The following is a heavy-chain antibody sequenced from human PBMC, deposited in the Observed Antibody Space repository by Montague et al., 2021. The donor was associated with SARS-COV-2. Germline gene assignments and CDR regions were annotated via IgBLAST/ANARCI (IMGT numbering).Heavy chain of an antibody. V-gene: IGHV4-61*09. CDR2: INTSGST. Sequence: TLSLTCTVSGGSISSGSYYWSWIRQPAGKGLEWIGHINTSGSTNYKPFLKSRVTISVDTSKNQFSLKLSSVTAADTAVYYCARELVVAAARGTNWFDPWGQGTLVTVSS. J-gene: IGHJ5*02. CDR1: GGSISSGSYY. CDR3: ARELVVAAARGTNWFDP. D-gene: IGHD2-15*01.